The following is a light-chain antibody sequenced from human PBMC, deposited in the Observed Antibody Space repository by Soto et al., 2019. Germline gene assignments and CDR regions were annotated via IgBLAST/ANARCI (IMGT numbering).Light chain of an antibody. V-gene: IGLV2-23*01. CDR3: STYAGAVA. Sequence: QSALTQPASVSGSPGQSITISCTGTSSDVGSYNLASWHQHHPGKAPKLMIYEGSERPSGVSNRFSGSKSGNTASLTISGLQAEDEADYYCSTYAGAVAFGGGTKLTVL. J-gene: IGLJ2*01. CDR2: EGS. CDR1: SSDVGSYNL.